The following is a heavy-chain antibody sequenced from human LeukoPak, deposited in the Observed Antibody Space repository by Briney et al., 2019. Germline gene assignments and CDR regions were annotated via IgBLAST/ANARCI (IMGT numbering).Heavy chain of an antibody. CDR3: ATVEQHSSGWRTDYYYYYGMDV. CDR1: GYTLTELS. J-gene: IGHJ6*02. Sequence: GASVKVSCKVSGYTLTELSMHWVRQAPGKGLEWMGGFDPEDGETIYAQKFQGRVTMTEDTSTDTAYMELSSLRSEDTAVYYCATVEQHSSGWRTDYYYYYGMDVWGQGTTVTVSS. D-gene: IGHD6-19*01. CDR2: FDPEDGET. V-gene: IGHV1-24*01.